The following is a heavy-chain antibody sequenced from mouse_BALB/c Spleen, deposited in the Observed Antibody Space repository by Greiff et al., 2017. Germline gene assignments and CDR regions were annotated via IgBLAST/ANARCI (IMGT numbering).Heavy chain of an antibody. CDR2: IRNKANGYTT. Sequence: EVKLVESGGGLVQPGGSLRLSCATSGFTFTDYYMSWVRQPPGKALEWLGFIRNKANGYTTEYSASVKGRFTISRDNSQSILYLQMNTLRAEDSATYYCARDKGDGYYVGAMDYWGQGTSVTVSS. D-gene: IGHD2-3*01. J-gene: IGHJ4*01. CDR3: ARDKGDGYYVGAMDY. V-gene: IGHV7-3*02. CDR1: GFTFTDYY.